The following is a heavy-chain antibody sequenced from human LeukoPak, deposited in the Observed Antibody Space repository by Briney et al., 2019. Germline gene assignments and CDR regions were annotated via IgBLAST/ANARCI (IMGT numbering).Heavy chain of an antibody. J-gene: IGHJ4*02. CDR3: ATVQGYFDY. CDR1: GGSISSSSYY. Sequence: SETLCLACTVSGGSISSSSYYWGWIRQPPGKGLEWIGSIYYSGSTYYNPSLKSRVTISVDTSKNQFSLKLSSVTAADTAVYYCATVQGYFDYWGQGTLVTVSS. V-gene: IGHV4-39*01. CDR2: IYYSGST.